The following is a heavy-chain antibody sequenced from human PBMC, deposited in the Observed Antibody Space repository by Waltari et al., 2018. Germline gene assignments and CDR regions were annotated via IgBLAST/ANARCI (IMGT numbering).Heavy chain of an antibody. D-gene: IGHD1-7*01. Sequence: QVQLQESGPGLVKPSETLSLTCTVSGGSISSYYWSWSRQPAGKGLEWIGRIYTSGSTNYNPSLKSRVTMSVDTSKNQFSLKLSSVTAADTAVYYCARDRGTGTTRSVDIWGQGTMVTVSS. CDR3: ARDRGTGTTRSVDI. V-gene: IGHV4-4*07. CDR2: IYTSGST. CDR1: GGSISSYY. J-gene: IGHJ3*02.